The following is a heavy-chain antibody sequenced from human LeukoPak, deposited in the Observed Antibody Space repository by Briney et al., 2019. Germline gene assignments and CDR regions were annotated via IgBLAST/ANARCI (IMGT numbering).Heavy chain of an antibody. CDR1: GGSISSYY. CDR3: ARATYGEGVHY. J-gene: IGHJ4*02. Sequence: KTSETLSLTCTVSGGSISSYYWSWIRQPPGKGLEWIGYIYYSGSTYYNPSLKSRVTISVHTSKNQFSLKLSSVTAADTAVYYCARATYGEGVHYWGQGTLVTVSS. V-gene: IGHV4-59*01. D-gene: IGHD4-17*01. CDR2: IYYSGST.